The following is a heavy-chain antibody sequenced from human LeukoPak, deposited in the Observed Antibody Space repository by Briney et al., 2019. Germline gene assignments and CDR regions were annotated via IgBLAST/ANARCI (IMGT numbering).Heavy chain of an antibody. CDR3: ARAPRLYGGNSTFYGMDV. J-gene: IGHJ6*02. CDR1: GFSFKSYA. CDR2: ISNDGSNK. V-gene: IGHV3-30-3*01. D-gene: IGHD4-23*01. Sequence: PGGSLRLSCAASGFSFKSYAMHWVRQAPGKGLEWVATISNDGSNKYYADSVKGRFTISRDHSENTLYLQIDSLRGEDTAVYYCARAPRLYGGNSTFYGMDVWGQGTTVTVSS.